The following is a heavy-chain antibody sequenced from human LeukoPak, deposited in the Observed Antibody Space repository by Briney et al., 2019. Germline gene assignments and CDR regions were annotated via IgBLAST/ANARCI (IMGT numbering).Heavy chain of an antibody. J-gene: IGHJ5*02. CDR3: AREGAGYYDSSGYPADWFDP. V-gene: IGHV4-30-2*01. CDR1: GGSISSGGYS. Sequence: PSQTLSLTCAVSGGSISSGGYSWSWIRQPPGKGLEWIGYIYHSGSTYYNPSLKSRVTISVDTSKNQFSLKLSSVTAADTAVYYCAREGAGYYDSSGYPADWFDPWGQGTLVTVSS. D-gene: IGHD3-22*01. CDR2: IYHSGST.